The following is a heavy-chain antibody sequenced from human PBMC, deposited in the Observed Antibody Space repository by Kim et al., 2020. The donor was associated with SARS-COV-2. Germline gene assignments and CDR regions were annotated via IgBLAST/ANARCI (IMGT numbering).Heavy chain of an antibody. CDR2: IDYTGST. Sequence: SETLSLTCAVFGGSISSGDFYWGWIRQPPGKGLEWIGNIDYTGSTYYSPSLKRRVSMSVDSSKNQFSLRLTSLTAAGTAVYYCPRPYRRRGGGAWFDPWGQRTLVTVSS. D-gene: IGHD4-4*01. CDR3: PRPYRRRGGGAWFDP. J-gene: IGHJ5*02. V-gene: IGHV4-39*01. CDR1: GGSISSGDFY.